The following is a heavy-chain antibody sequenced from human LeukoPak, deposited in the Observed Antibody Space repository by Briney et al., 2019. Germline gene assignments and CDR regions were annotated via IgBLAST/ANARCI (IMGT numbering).Heavy chain of an antibody. J-gene: IGHJ4*02. Sequence: GGSLRLSCAASGFSFRSCWMSWVRQAPGKGLEWVANIKEDGSEKYYVDSVKGRLTISRDNAKNALYLQMNSLRAEDTAVYYCARVAWPHYFDYWGQGTLVTVSS. CDR2: IKEDGSEK. CDR1: GFSFRSCW. CDR3: ARVAWPHYFDY. V-gene: IGHV3-7*01. D-gene: IGHD2-21*01.